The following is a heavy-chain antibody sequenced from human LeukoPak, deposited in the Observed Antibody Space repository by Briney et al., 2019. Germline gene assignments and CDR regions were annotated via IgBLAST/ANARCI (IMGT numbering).Heavy chain of an antibody. CDR1: GYTFTGYY. J-gene: IGHJ6*03. D-gene: IGHD3-3*01. Sequence: ASVKVSCKASGYTFTGYYMHWVRQAPGQGLEWMGWINPNSGGTNYAQKFQGRVTMTRDTSISTAYMELSRLRSDDTAVYYCARAGITIFGVVIIEHYYYYMDVWGKGTTVTVSS. CDR3: ARAGITIFGVVIIEHYYYYMDV. V-gene: IGHV1-2*02. CDR2: INPNSGGT.